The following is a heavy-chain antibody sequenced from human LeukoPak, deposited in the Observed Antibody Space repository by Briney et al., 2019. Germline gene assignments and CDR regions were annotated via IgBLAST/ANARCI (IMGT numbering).Heavy chain of an antibody. CDR3: ARAPVDDGYYYGMDV. CDR2: IIPILGIA. V-gene: IGHV1-69*04. CDR1: GGTFSSYA. Sequence: ASVKVSCKASGGTFSSYAISWVRQAPGQGLEWMGRIIPILGIANYAQKFQGRVTITADKSTSTAYMELSSLRSEDTAVYYCARAPVDDGYYYGMDVWGQGTTVTVSS. D-gene: IGHD3-3*01. J-gene: IGHJ6*02.